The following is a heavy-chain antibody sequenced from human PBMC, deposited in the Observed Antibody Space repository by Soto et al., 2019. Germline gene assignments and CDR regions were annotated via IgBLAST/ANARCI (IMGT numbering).Heavy chain of an antibody. V-gene: IGHV1-2*02. CDR3: ARSFDSAAALDP. CDR1: GYHFTGYY. CDR2: INCNSGDT. D-gene: IGHD1-26*01. J-gene: IGHJ5*02. Sequence: QVQLVQSGAEVKKPGASVKVSCKASGYHFTGYYIHWVRQAPGQGLEWVGWINCNSGDTKYAQKFQGRVTMTRYTSLSTAYMELSRLTLDDRALYYCARSFDSAAALDPWGQGTLVTVSS.